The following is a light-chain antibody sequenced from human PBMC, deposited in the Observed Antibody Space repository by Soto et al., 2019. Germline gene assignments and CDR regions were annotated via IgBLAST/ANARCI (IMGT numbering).Light chain of an antibody. CDR2: EVT. CDR3: SSYTNINTRACV. CDR1: SGDIGSYNR. V-gene: IGLV2-14*01. J-gene: IGLJ1*01. Sequence: ALPQPASVSGSPGQSITISCTGTSGDIGSYNRVSWYQQHPGKAPKLIIYEVTDRPSGVSNRFSGSKSGNTASLTISGLQAEDEAEYYCSSYTNINTRACVFGTGTKVTV.